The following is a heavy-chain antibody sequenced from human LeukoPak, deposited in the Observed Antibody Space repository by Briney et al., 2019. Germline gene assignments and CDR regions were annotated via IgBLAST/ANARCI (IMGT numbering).Heavy chain of an antibody. J-gene: IGHJ2*01. D-gene: IGHD6-19*01. CDR3: AKGRGLVLDWYLDL. CDR1: GFTFDDYA. V-gene: IGHV3-9*03. Sequence: PVRSLRLSCAASGFTFDDYAMHWVRQAPGKGLEWVSGISWNSGSIGYADSVEGRFTISRDNAKNSLYLQMNSLRAEDMALYYCAKGRGLVLDWYLDLWGRGTLVTVSS. CDR2: ISWNSGSI.